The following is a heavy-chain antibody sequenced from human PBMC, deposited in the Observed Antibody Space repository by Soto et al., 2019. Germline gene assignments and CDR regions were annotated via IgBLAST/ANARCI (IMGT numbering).Heavy chain of an antibody. V-gene: IGHV3-23*01. D-gene: IGHD4-17*01. Sequence: GGSLRLSCAASGFSFSTYSMAWVRQTPGKGLAWVSGLSGGGSNTFYADSVQGRFTISVDNSKNTVYLQMNSLRVEDTAVYYCARWDGYGDVWGQGTLVTV. CDR2: LSGGGSNT. CDR1: GFSFSTYS. J-gene: IGHJ4*02. CDR3: ARWDGYGDV.